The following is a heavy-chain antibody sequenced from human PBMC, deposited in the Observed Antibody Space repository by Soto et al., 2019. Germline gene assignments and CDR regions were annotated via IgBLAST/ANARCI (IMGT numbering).Heavy chain of an antibody. CDR3: AREEGYCSSTSCYWWFDP. J-gene: IGHJ5*02. D-gene: IGHD2-2*01. CDR2: IYYSGST. Sequence: SETLSLTCTVSGGSISSYYWSWIRQPPGKGLEWIGYIYYSGSTNYNPSLKSRVTISVDTSKNQFSLKLSSVTAADTAVYYCAREEGYCSSTSCYWWFDPWGQGTLVTVS. CDR1: GGSISSYY. V-gene: IGHV4-59*01.